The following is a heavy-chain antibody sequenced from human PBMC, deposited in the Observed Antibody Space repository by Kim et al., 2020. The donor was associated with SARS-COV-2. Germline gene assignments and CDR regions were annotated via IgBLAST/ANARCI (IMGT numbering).Heavy chain of an antibody. CDR2: IYYSGST. V-gene: IGHV4-39*01. CDR3: ARQLPGRAAGGY. Sequence: SETLSLTCTVSGGSISSSSYYWGWIRQPPGKGLEWIGSIYYSGSTYYNPSLKSRVTISVDTSKNQFSLKLGSVTAADTAVYYCARQLPGRAAGGYWGQGTLVTVSS. CDR1: GGSISSSSYY. J-gene: IGHJ4*02. D-gene: IGHD6-13*01.